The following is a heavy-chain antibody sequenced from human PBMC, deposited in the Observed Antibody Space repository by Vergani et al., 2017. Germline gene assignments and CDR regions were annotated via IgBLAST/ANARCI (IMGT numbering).Heavy chain of an antibody. CDR2: IIPIFGTA. J-gene: IGHJ3*02. V-gene: IGHV1-69*01. CDR1: VGTFSSYA. D-gene: IGHD1-20*01. Sequence: QVQLVQSGAEVKKPGSSVKVSCKASVGTFSSYAISWVRQAPGQGLEWMGGIIPIFGTANYAQKFQGRVTITADESTSTAYMELSSLRSEDTAVYYCARARSRYNWIILDAFDIWGQGTMVTVSS. CDR3: ARARSRYNWIILDAFDI.